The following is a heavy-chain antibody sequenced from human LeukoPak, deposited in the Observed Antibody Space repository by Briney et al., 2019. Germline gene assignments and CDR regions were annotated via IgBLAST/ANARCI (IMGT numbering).Heavy chain of an antibody. D-gene: IGHD3-3*01. V-gene: IGHV1-2*02. CDR2: INPNSGGT. CDR3: ARVLDYYDFWSGYSGWFDP. J-gene: IGHJ5*02. Sequence: ASVKVSCKASGYTFTGYYMHWVRQAPGQGLEWMGWINPNSGGTNYAQKFQGRVTMTRDTSISTAYMELSRLRSDDTAVYYCARVLDYYDFWSGYSGWFDPWGQGTLVTVSS. CDR1: GYTFTGYY.